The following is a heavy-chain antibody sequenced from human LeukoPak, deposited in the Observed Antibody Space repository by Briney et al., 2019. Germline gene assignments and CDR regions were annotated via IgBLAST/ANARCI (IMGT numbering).Heavy chain of an antibody. D-gene: IGHD1-26*01. V-gene: IGHV1-46*01. CDR1: GYTCTSYY. CDR2: INPSGGST. J-gene: IGHJ4*02. CDR3: ARVGGTYYNGHLDY. Sequence: GASVKVSCKTSGYTCTSYYIHWVRQPPGQGLEWMGIINPSGGSTTYAQKFQGRVTMTRDTSTSTVYIEVSSLSSEDTAGYYCARVGGTYYNGHLDYWGQGTLVSVSS.